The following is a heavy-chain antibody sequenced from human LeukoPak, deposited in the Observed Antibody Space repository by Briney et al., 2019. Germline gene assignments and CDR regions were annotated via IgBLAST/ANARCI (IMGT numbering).Heavy chain of an antibody. CDR1: GFTFDDYA. D-gene: IGHD6-19*01. CDR3: ARASGWYDYYYMDV. V-gene: IGHV3-43D*03. J-gene: IGHJ6*03. CDR2: ISWDGGST. Sequence: GGSLRLTCAASGFTFDDYAMHWVGQAPGKGLEWVSLISWDGGSTYYADSVKGRFTISRDNAKNSLYLQMNSLRAEDTAVYYCARASGWYDYYYMDVWGKGTTVTISS.